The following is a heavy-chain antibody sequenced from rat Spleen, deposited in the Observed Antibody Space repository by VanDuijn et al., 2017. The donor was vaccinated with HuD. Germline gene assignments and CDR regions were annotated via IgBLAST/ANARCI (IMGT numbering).Heavy chain of an antibody. CDR1: GFTFSTAW. CDR3: AWTTRVSNWFAY. J-gene: IGHJ3*01. D-gene: IGHD1-4*01. V-gene: IGHV6-6*01. Sequence: EVQVLESGGGLVQPGNSLKLSCATSGFTFSTAWMYWYRQFPEKRLKWVARIKAKSNNYATDYTESVKGRFTISRDDSKSSIYLQMNNLKEEDTAIYYCAWTTRVSNWFAYWGQGTLVTVSS. CDR2: IKAKSNNYAT.